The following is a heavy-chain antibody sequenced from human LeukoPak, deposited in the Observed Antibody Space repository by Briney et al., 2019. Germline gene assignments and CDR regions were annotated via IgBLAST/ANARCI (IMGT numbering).Heavy chain of an antibody. Sequence: GGSLRVSCAASGFSFSGCSLSWVRQAPGKGLEWVATITEDVSKKYYDDSVKGRFTISRDNAKNSLYLEMSSLRAEGTAVYYCARLLGMVTTFDYWGQGTLVTVSS. D-gene: IGHD4-23*01. CDR3: ARLLGMVTTFDY. V-gene: IGHV3-7*01. J-gene: IGHJ4*02. CDR2: ITEDVSKK. CDR1: GFSFSGCS.